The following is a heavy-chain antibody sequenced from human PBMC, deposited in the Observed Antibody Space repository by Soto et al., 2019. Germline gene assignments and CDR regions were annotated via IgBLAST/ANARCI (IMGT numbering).Heavy chain of an antibody. D-gene: IGHD2-15*01. Sequence: SETLSLTCTFSVESISSGDHYCSWFRQSPWEGLEWIGFIYYSGNTYYNPSLKSRVSMSVDTSNNQFSLKLNSVTAADTAVYYCARDAGYCNSVSCYTYNMEVLGEGTTVNVSS. CDR2: IYYSGNT. CDR1: VESISSGDHY. V-gene: IGHV4-30-4*01. J-gene: IGHJ6*01. CDR3: ARDAGYCNSVSCYTYNMEV.